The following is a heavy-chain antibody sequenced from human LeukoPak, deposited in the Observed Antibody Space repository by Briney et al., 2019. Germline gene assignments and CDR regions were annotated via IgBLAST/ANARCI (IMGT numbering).Heavy chain of an antibody. CDR2: ITRSSSTI. CDR3: ATADRGAFDI. V-gene: IGHV3-48*01. Sequence: PGGSLRLSCAVSGFTFSWYSMNWDRQAPGKGLEWLSYITRSSSTIYYADSVKGRFTISRDNAKNSLYLQMNSLRVDDTAVYYCATADRGAFDIWGQGTMVIVSS. CDR1: GFTFSWYS. J-gene: IGHJ3*02.